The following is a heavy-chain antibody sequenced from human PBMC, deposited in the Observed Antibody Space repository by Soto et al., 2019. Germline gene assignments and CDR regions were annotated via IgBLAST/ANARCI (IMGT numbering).Heavy chain of an antibody. Sequence: GGSLRLSCSASGFTFSSYAMHWVRQAPGKGLEYVSAISSNGGSTYYADSVKGRFTISRDNSKNTLYLQMSSLRAEDTAVYYCVKDLSIVGATTAIEFDYWGQGTLVTVSS. D-gene: IGHD1-26*01. V-gene: IGHV3-64D*08. CDR1: GFTFSSYA. CDR3: VKDLSIVGATTAIEFDY. CDR2: ISSNGGST. J-gene: IGHJ4*02.